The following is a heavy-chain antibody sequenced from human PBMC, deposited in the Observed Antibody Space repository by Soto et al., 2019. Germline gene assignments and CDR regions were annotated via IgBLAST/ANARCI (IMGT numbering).Heavy chain of an antibody. CDR1: GGSFSGYQ. J-gene: IGHJ5*02. Sequence: SETLSLTCGVYGGSFSGYQWSWIRQSPGQGLEWIGEINHSGTTKYNPSLESRINLSVDTSKKQFSLKMFSVTAADTAIYYCARGWRFDPWGQGTQVTVSS. CDR3: ARGWRFDP. V-gene: IGHV4-34*01. CDR2: INHSGTT. D-gene: IGHD1-1*01.